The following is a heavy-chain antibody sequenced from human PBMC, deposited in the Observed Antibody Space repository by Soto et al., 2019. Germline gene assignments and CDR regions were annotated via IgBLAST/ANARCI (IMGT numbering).Heavy chain of an antibody. D-gene: IGHD3-22*01. CDR1: GFRFSGYS. Sequence: VGSLRLFCADSGFRFSGYSMSWVRQTPGKGVEWVAAITATGDRTYYADSVTGRFTISRDNSKKTHYLQMTSLRAEDTAMYYCATMNADFKYWFQGAPVTSPQ. J-gene: IGHJ4*02. V-gene: IGHV3-23*01. CDR3: ATMNADFKY. CDR2: ITATGDRT.